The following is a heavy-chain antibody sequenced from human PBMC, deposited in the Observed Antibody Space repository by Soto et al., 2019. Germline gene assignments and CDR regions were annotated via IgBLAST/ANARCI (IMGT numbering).Heavy chain of an antibody. V-gene: IGHV2-26*03. CDR1: GFSLTTGRIG. CDR3: ARLVGVSAWYLYGLDV. D-gene: IGHD2-15*01. Sequence: QATLKESGPVLVKATETLTLTSNISGFSLTTGRIGVIGIRQPPGKALEWVALIFSNNERSYSTSLQSSLSSSDDTSKGQVVLTMTNVDPSHTATYFCARLVGVSAWYLYGLDVWGQGTTV. CDR2: IFSNNER. J-gene: IGHJ6*02.